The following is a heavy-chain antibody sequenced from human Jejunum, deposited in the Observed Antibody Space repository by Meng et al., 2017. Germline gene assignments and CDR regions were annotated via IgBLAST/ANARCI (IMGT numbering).Heavy chain of an antibody. J-gene: IGHJ4*02. CDR3: ARRLPYFDTGFYDF. Sequence: QGEVQGPGPGLVRPSETLSLTCAVYGASFSGYKWNWIRQPPGKGLEWIGEINHSGSTTYNPSLKSRVTMSVDTSKNQFSLKVDSVSAADTAVYYCARRLPYFDTGFYDFWGQGTLVTVSS. CDR2: INHSGST. V-gene: IGHV4-34*10. D-gene: IGHD3-9*01. CDR1: GASFSGYK.